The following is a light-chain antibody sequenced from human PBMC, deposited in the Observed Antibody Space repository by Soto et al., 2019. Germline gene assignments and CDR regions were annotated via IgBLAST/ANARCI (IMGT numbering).Light chain of an antibody. CDR3: SSYTSSSTYV. V-gene: IGLV2-14*01. CDR2: DVS. J-gene: IGLJ1*01. Sequence: SVLTQPASVSGSHGQSSTISCTGTSSDVGGYDYVSWYQQHPGKAPKLMIYDVSNRPSGVSNRFSGSKSGNTASLTISGLQAEDEADYYCSSYTSSSTYVFGTGTK. CDR1: SSDVGGYDY.